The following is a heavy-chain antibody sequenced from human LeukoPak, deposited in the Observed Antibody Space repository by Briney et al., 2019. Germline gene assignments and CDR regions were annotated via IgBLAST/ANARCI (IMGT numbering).Heavy chain of an antibody. CDR1: GFTFSSYG. Sequence: PGGSLRLSCAASGFTFSSYGMHWVRQAPGKGLEWVAVIWYDGSNKYYADSVKGRFTISRDNAKNSLYLQMNSLRAEDTAVYYCARSWRFDYWGQGTLVTVSS. D-gene: IGHD6-13*01. CDR3: ARSWRFDY. V-gene: IGHV3-33*03. CDR2: IWYDGSNK. J-gene: IGHJ4*02.